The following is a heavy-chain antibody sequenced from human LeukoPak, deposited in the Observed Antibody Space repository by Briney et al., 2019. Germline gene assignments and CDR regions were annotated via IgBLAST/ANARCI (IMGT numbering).Heavy chain of an antibody. V-gene: IGHV4-38-2*02. D-gene: IGHD1-1*01. Sequence: PSETLSLTCTVSGYSISSGYYWGWIRQPPGKGLEWIGSIYHSGSTYYNPSLKSRVTISLNTSKNYFSLKLNSVTAADTAVYYCARGSTTGTTRYFDPWGQGTLVTVSS. J-gene: IGHJ5*02. CDR2: IYHSGST. CDR1: GYSISSGYY. CDR3: ARGSTTGTTRYFDP.